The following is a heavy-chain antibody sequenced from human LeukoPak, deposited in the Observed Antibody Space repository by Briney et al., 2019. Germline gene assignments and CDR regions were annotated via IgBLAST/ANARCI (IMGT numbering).Heavy chain of an antibody. CDR2: IYYSGST. CDR3: ARGLPYYYVLAFDI. Sequence: SSETLSLTCTVSGGSISSSSYYWGWIRQPPGKGLEWIGSIYYSGSTYYNPSLKSRVTISVDTSKNQFSLKLSSVTAADTAVYYCARGLPYYYVLAFDIWGQGTMVTVSS. V-gene: IGHV4-39*01. J-gene: IGHJ3*02. D-gene: IGHD3-10*02. CDR1: GGSISSSSYY.